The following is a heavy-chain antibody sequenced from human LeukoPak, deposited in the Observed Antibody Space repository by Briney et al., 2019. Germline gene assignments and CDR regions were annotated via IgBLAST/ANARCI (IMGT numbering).Heavy chain of an antibody. J-gene: IGHJ5*02. CDR3: ASIAARDP. D-gene: IGHD6-13*01. CDR2: IRSDGSTK. V-gene: IGHV3-30*02. Sequence: GGSLRLSCAASGFIFSVYGMHWVRQAPGKGLEWVAFIRSDGSTKYYADSVKGRFTISRDNAKNSLYLQMNSLRAEDTAVYYCASIAARDPWGQGTLVTVSS. CDR1: GFIFSVYG.